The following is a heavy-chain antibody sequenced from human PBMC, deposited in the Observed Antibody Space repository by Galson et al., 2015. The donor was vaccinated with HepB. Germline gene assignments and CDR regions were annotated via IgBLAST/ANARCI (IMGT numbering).Heavy chain of an antibody. CDR3: ARGQPDYGGNSIPRN. V-gene: IGHV1-69*06. CDR2: IIPIFGTA. CDR1: GGTFSSYA. D-gene: IGHD4-23*01. Sequence: SVKVSCKASGGTFSSYAISWVRQAPGQGLEWMGGIIPIFGTANYAQKFQGRVTITADKSTSTAYMELSSLRSEDTAVYYCARGQPDYGGNSIPRNWGQGTLVTVSS. J-gene: IGHJ4*02.